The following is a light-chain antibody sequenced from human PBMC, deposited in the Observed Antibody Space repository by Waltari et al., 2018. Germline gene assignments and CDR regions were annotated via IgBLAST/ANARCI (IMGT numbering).Light chain of an antibody. CDR1: QSISSY. CDR2: AAS. Sequence: DIQMTQPPSCLPASVGDRVNITCRASQSISSYLNWYQQKPGKSPKLLIYAASSLQSGVPSRFSGSGSGTDFTLTISSLQPEDFATYYCQQSYSTPTAFGQGTKVEIK. V-gene: IGKV1-39*01. CDR3: QQSYSTPTA. J-gene: IGKJ1*01.